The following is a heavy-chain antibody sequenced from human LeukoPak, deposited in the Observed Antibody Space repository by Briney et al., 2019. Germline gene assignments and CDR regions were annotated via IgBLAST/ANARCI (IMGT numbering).Heavy chain of an antibody. CDR2: ISGSGGST. J-gene: IGHJ4*02. CDR1: GLTFSSYA. CDR3: ARVGTYYDSSGYYSRFFDH. V-gene: IGHV3-23*01. D-gene: IGHD3-22*01. Sequence: PGGSLRLSCAASGLTFSSYAMSWVRQSPGKGLEWVSAISGSGGSTYYADSVKGRFTISRDNSKNTLYLQMNSLRAEDTAVYYCARVGTYYDSSGYYSRFFDHWGQGTLVTVSS.